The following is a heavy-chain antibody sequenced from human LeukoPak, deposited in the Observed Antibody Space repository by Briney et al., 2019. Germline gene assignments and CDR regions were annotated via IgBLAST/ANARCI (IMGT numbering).Heavy chain of an antibody. CDR2: INQDGSEK. CDR1: GITFSSHW. Sequence: GGSLRLSCAASGITFSSHWMSWVRQAPGKGLEWVANINQDGSEKYYVDSVKGRFTISRDNAKNSQYLRMSSLRAEDTAVYYCARAVYGYFVFWGQGILLTVSS. V-gene: IGHV3-7*04. J-gene: IGHJ4*02. D-gene: IGHD5-18*01. CDR3: ARAVYGYFVF.